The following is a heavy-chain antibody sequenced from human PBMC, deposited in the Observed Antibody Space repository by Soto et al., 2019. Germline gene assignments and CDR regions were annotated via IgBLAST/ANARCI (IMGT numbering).Heavy chain of an antibody. CDR2: ISYSGYT. J-gene: IGHJ4*02. D-gene: IGHD3-3*01. CDR3: AGPWSGINY. CDR1: GGSLTSYF. Sequence: QVQLQESGPGRVKPSETLSLNCSVSGGSLTSYFWSWIRQPPGKGLEWLGYISYSGYTNYNPSLKSRVTISRDTSKNQCSLRLTSVAAADTAVFCCAGPWSGINYWGQGTLVTVSS. V-gene: IGHV4-59*08.